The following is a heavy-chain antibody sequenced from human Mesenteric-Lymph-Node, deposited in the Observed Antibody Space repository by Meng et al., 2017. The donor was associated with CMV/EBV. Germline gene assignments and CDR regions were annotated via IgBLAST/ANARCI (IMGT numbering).Heavy chain of an antibody. CDR2: IYWDDYK. Sequence: QITLKESGPTLVKPTQTLTLTCTFPGFSLSTSGVGVGWIRQPPAKALEWLALIYWDDYKRYSPSLKSRITIAKDTSKNQVVLTMTNFDPVNTGTYSFALISGIAAGGYFSVDYWGQGTLVTVSS. D-gene: IGHD6-13*01. CDR3: ALISGIAAGGYFSVDY. CDR1: GFSLSTSGVG. V-gene: IGHV2-5*02. J-gene: IGHJ4*02.